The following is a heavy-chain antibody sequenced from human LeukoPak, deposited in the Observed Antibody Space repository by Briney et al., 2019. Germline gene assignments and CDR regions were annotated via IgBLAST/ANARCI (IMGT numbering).Heavy chain of an antibody. CDR2: VSSNGGST. J-gene: IGHJ4*02. D-gene: IGHD6-13*01. V-gene: IGHV3-64*01. CDR1: GFXFSSYA. Sequence: GGSLRLSCAASGFXFSSYAMHWVRQAPGKGLEYVSAVSSNGGSTYYANSVKGRFTISRDNSKNTLYLQMGSLRAEDMAVYYCARMAAAGHFDYWGQGTLVTVSS. CDR3: ARMAAAGHFDY.